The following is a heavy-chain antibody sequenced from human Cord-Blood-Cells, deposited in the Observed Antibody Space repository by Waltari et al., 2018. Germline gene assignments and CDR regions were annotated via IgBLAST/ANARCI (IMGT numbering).Heavy chain of an antibody. J-gene: IGHJ3*02. V-gene: IGHV4-38-2*02. CDR1: GYSISSGYY. CDR2: IYHSGST. Sequence: QVQLQESGPGLVKPSETLSLTCTVSGYSISSGYYWGWIRQPPGKGLEWIGSIYHSGSTYHNPSLKSRVNISVDTSKNQFSLKLSSVTAADTAVYYCARDLRFLEWLLYAFDIWGQGTMVTVSS. D-gene: IGHD3-3*01. CDR3: ARDLRFLEWLLYAFDI.